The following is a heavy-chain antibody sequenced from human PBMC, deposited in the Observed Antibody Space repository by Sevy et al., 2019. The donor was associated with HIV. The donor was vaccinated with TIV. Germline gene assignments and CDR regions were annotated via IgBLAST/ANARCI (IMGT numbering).Heavy chain of an antibody. CDR3: ARAYTSFSSGWYKDYYGMDV. CDR2: ISSSSSYI. D-gene: IGHD6-19*01. V-gene: IGHV3-21*01. CDR1: VFTFSSYS. J-gene: IGHJ6*02. Sequence: GGSLRLSCAASVFTFSSYSMNWVRQAPGKGLEWVSSISSSSSYIYYADSVKGRFTISRDNAKNSLYLQMNSLRAEDTAVYYCARAYTSFSSGWYKDYYGMDVWGQGTTVTVSS.